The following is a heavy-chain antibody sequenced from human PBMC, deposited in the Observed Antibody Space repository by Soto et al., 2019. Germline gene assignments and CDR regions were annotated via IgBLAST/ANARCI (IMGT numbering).Heavy chain of an antibody. CDR1: GFDFSSHA. Sequence: EQLVDSGGDVVQPGTSLRLSCVASGFDFSSHAMHWVRQAPGKGLELVAVVWFDGNNNFYADSVKGRFSISRDNSLKRTYLEMTSRRVEATAIYYCARDIVDITIVPHAMNFYIWCQGTRVTVSS. D-gene: IGHD3-22*01. CDR2: VWFDGNNN. J-gene: IGHJ1*01. V-gene: IGHV3-33*01. CDR3: ARDIVDITIVPHAMNFYI.